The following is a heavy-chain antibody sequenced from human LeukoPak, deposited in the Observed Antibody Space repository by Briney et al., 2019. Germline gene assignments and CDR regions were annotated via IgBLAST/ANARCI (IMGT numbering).Heavy chain of an antibody. CDR2: IYYSGNT. CDR1: GVSISSSNSY. CDR3: ARRRFGELPHAYYFDY. J-gene: IGHJ4*02. D-gene: IGHD3-10*01. Sequence: PSETLSLTCTVSGVSISSSNSYWGWIRQPPGKGLEWIGSIYYSGNTYYNASLKSQVSISIDTSKNQFSLRLTSVTAADTAVYYCARRRFGELPHAYYFDYWGQGTLVTVSS. V-gene: IGHV4-39*01.